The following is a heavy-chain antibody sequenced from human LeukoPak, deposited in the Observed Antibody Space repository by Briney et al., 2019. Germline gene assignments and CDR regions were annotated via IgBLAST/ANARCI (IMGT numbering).Heavy chain of an antibody. Sequence: PGGSLRLSCAASGFTFSSYSMNWVRQAPGKGLEWVSSISSSSSCIYYADSVKGRFTISRDNAKNSLYLQMNSLRAEDTAVYYCARETIAAAGADYWGQGTLVTVSS. J-gene: IGHJ4*02. CDR3: ARETIAAAGADY. CDR2: ISSSSSCI. V-gene: IGHV3-21*01. D-gene: IGHD6-13*01. CDR1: GFTFSSYS.